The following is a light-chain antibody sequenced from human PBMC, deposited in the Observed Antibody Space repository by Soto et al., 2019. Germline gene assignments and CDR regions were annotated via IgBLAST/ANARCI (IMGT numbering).Light chain of an antibody. CDR1: QSISTN. CDR2: GAS. Sequence: EIVMTQPPATLSVSPGERATLSCRASQSISTNLVWYQHKPGQAPRPLIYGASTRATGIPARFSGSGSGTEFTLTINSLQSEDFAVYYCQQYDNWPPMYTFGQGTKVDIK. V-gene: IGKV3-15*01. CDR3: QQYDNWPPMYT. J-gene: IGKJ2*01.